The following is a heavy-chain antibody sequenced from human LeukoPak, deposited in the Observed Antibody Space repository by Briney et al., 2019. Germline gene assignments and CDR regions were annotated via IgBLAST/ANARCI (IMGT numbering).Heavy chain of an antibody. D-gene: IGHD4-17*01. CDR3: AKDFGDYGDYEVLDY. CDR1: GFSFRTYG. CDR2: IQYDGSNK. V-gene: IGHV3-30*02. Sequence: PGGSLRLSCAASGFSFRTYGMHWVRQAPGKGLDWVAFIQYDGSNKYYSDSVKGRFTISRDNSKNTLYLQMNSLRAEDTAVYYCAKDFGDYGDYEVLDYWGQGTLVTVSS. J-gene: IGHJ4*02.